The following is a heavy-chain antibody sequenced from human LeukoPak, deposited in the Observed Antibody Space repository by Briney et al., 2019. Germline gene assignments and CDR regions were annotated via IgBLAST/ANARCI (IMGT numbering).Heavy chain of an antibody. Sequence: PSETLSLTCTVSGGPISSYYWSWIRQPPGKGLEWIGEINHSGSTNYNPSLKSRVTISVDTSKNQFSLKLSSVTAADTAVYYCARALGGGSYRYYYYYYMDVWGKGTTVTVSS. CDR1: GGPISSYY. D-gene: IGHD1-26*01. J-gene: IGHJ6*03. CDR2: INHSGST. V-gene: IGHV4-34*01. CDR3: ARALGGGSYRYYYYYYMDV.